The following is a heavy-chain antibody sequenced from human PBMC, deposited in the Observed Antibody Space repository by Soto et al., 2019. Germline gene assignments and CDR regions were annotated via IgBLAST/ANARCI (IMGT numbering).Heavy chain of an antibody. CDR1: GYSFTDYD. D-gene: IGHD6-6*01. CDR2: MNPGNNQH. CDR3: ASKGGTDRLLYSSSSHYYYCMDV. Sequence: GASVKVSCKTSGYSFTDYDIHWVRQAAGQGLEWMGWMNPGNNQHVYTQKFRGRVTMTRDTSTSTVYMELSSLRSEDTAVYYCASKGGTDRLLYSSSSHYYYCMDVWG. V-gene: IGHV1-8*01. J-gene: IGHJ6*02.